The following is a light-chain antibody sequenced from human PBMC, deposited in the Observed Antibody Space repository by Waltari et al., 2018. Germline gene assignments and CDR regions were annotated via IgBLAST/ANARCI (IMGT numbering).Light chain of an antibody. Sequence: DIVMTQSPDSLAVSLGDRATINCKSSESVIYDSDNKNYLPWYPQKPGQSPKLLIHWASIRESGVPDRFSGSGSGTDFTLTISSLQAEDVAVYYCQQYLSAPRTFGQGTVLEIK. CDR3: QQYLSAPRT. CDR1: ESVIYDSDNKNY. CDR2: WAS. V-gene: IGKV4-1*01. J-gene: IGKJ2*02.